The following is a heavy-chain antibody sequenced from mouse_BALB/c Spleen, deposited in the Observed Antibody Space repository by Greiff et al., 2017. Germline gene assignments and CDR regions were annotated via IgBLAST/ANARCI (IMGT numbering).Heavy chain of an antibody. CDR1: GYTFTSYT. Sequence: VKLMESGAELARPGASVKMSCKASGYTFTSYTMPWVNQRPGQGLEWIGYINPSSGYTNYNQKFKDKATLTADKSSSTAYMQLSSLTSEDSAVYYGARNDYDEALDYWGQGTSGTVSS. CDR2: INPSSGYT. J-gene: IGHJ4*01. V-gene: IGHV1-4*01. CDR3: ARNDYDEALDY. D-gene: IGHD2-4*01.